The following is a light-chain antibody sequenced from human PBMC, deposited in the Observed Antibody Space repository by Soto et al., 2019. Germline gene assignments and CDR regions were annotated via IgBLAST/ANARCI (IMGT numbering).Light chain of an antibody. CDR2: GAS. Sequence: EIVLTQSPGALSLSPGERATLPCRASQSVSNNYLAWYQQKPGQAPRLLIYGASNRATGIPDRFSGSGSGTDFTLTISRLEPEDFAVYYCQKYGSSGTLGQGTKVDIK. V-gene: IGKV3-20*01. CDR1: QSVSNNY. J-gene: IGKJ1*01. CDR3: QKYGSSGT.